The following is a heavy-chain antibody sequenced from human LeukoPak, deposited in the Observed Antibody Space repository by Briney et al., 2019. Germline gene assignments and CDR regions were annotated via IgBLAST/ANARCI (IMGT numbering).Heavy chain of an antibody. D-gene: IGHD1-1*01. Sequence: LETLSLTCTVSGGSISSSSYYWGWIRQPPGKGLEWIGSIYYSGSTYYNPSLKSRVTISVDTSKNQFSLKLSSVTAADTAVYYCARQDVQLERRVYYYYGMDVWGQGTTVTVSS. CDR2: IYYSGST. V-gene: IGHV4-39*01. CDR1: GGSISSSSYY. J-gene: IGHJ6*02. CDR3: ARQDVQLERRVYYYYGMDV.